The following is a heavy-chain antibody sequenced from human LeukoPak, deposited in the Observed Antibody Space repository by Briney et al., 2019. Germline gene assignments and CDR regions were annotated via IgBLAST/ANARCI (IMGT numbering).Heavy chain of an antibody. Sequence: GGSLRLSCAVSGFTFRTYAMSWVRQAPGKGLEWVSTLSDSGVNTYYADSVKGRFTISRDNSKNTLYLQMNSLRAEDTAVYYCAKDREQLGGPFDYWGQGTLVTVSS. CDR3: AKDREQLGGPFDY. CDR2: LSDSGVNT. CDR1: GFTFRTYA. D-gene: IGHD6-6*01. V-gene: IGHV3-23*01. J-gene: IGHJ4*02.